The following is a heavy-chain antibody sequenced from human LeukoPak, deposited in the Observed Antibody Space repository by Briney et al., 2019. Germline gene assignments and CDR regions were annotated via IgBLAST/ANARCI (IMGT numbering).Heavy chain of an antibody. CDR2: ISSSGSTI. CDR3: ARDLSSGFGETPLF. Sequence: PGGSLRLSCAASGFTFSSYEMNWVRQAPGKGLEWVSYISSSGSTIYYADSVKGRFTISRDNAKNSLYLQMNSLRAEDTAVYYCARDLSSGFGETPLFWGQGTTVTVSS. V-gene: IGHV3-48*03. D-gene: IGHD3-10*01. J-gene: IGHJ6*02. CDR1: GFTFSSYE.